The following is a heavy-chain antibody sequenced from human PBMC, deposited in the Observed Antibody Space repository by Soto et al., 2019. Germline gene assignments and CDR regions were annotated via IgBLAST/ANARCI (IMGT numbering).Heavy chain of an antibody. CDR2: IYYSGST. CDR3: ARGRGDTAMAWYY. CDR1: GGSISSYY. D-gene: IGHD5-18*01. Sequence: QVQLQESGPGLVKPSETLSLTCTVSGGSISSYYWSWIRQSPGKGLEWIGYIYYSGSTKYNPSLKSRVTISVDTSKNPFSLTLSSVTAADTAVYYCARGRGDTAMAWYYWGQGTLVTVSS. V-gene: IGHV4-59*01. J-gene: IGHJ4*02.